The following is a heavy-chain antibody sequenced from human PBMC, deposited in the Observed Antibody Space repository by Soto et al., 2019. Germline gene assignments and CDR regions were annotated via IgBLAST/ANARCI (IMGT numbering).Heavy chain of an antibody. V-gene: IGHV4-34*01. J-gene: IGHJ4*02. Sequence: PSETLSLTCAVYGGSFSCYYWSWIRQPPGKGLEWIGEINHSGSTNYNPSLKSRVTISVDTSKNQFSLKLSSVTAADTAVYYCARGLVDTAITGHFDYWGQGTLVTVSS. CDR1: GGSFSCYY. CDR3: ARGLVDTAITGHFDY. D-gene: IGHD5-18*01. CDR2: INHSGST.